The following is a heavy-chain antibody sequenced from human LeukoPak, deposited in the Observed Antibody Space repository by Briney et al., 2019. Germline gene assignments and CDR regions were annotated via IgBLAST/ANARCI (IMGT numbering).Heavy chain of an antibody. J-gene: IGHJ6*02. CDR1: GFTFSTYT. D-gene: IGHD2-21*02. CDR3: ARDWVVTASYYYGMDV. CDR2: ISYDGSNK. V-gene: IGHV3-30-3*01. Sequence: PGGSLRLSCAASGFTFSTYTIHWVRQAPGKGLEWVAVISYDGSNKYYADSVKGRFTISRDNSMNTLYLQMNSLRAEDTAVYYCARDWVVTASYYYGMDVWGQGTTVTVSS.